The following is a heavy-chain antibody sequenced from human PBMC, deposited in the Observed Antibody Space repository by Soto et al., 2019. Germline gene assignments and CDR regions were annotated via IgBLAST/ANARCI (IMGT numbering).Heavy chain of an antibody. J-gene: IGHJ4*02. CDR1: GGSISIYY. D-gene: IGHD2-15*01. V-gene: IGHV4-59*01. CDR3: ARVRIDATAVDY. CDR2: IYYSGST. Sequence: PSETLSLTCTVSGGSISIYYWSWIRQPPGKGLEWIGYIYYSGSTNYNPSLKSRVTISVDTSKNQFSLKLSSVTAADTAVYYCARVRIDATAVDYWGQGTLVTVSS.